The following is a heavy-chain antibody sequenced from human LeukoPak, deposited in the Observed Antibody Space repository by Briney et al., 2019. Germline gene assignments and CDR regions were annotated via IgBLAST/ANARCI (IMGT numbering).Heavy chain of an antibody. Sequence: RWASVKVSCKASGYTFTGYYMHWVRQAPGQGLEWMGWINPNSGGTNYAQKFQGWVTMTRDTSISTAYMELSRLRSDDTAVYYCARDGIVVVPAAIPQDYYYGMDVWGQGTTVTVSS. CDR2: INPNSGGT. J-gene: IGHJ6*02. V-gene: IGHV1-2*04. CDR3: ARDGIVVVPAAIPQDYYYGMDV. D-gene: IGHD2-2*01. CDR1: GYTFTGYY.